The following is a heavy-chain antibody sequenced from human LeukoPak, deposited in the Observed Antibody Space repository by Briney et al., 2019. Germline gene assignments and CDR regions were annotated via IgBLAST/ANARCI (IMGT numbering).Heavy chain of an antibody. Sequence: SETLSLTCAVYGGSFSGYYWSWIRQPPGKGLEWIGEINHSGSTNYNPSLKSRVTISVDTSKNQFSLKLSSVTAADTAVYYCARDSSGWAPGGYYFDYWGQGTLVTVSS. CDR1: GGSFSGYY. CDR3: ARDSSGWAPGGYYFDY. V-gene: IGHV4-34*01. J-gene: IGHJ4*02. CDR2: INHSGST. D-gene: IGHD6-19*01.